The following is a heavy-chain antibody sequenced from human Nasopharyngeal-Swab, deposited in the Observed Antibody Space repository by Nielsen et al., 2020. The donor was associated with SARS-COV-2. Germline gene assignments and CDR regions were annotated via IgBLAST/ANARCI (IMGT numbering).Heavy chain of an antibody. Sequence: ASVTVSCKVSGYIFTSLGRVRPDPGQGLEWMEWINTNTGSPTYATGFPGRFVFSLDPSVNTAYLDINCLEADDTAVYFCARANSPYAYDVWGQGTMVTVSS. CDR2: INTNTGSP. V-gene: IGHV7-4-1*02. CDR3: ARANSPYAYDV. J-gene: IGHJ3*01. CDR1: GYIFTSLG. D-gene: IGHD2/OR15-2a*01.